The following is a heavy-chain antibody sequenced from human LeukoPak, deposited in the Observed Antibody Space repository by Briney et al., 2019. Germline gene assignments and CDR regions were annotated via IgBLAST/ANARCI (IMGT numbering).Heavy chain of an antibody. J-gene: IGHJ6*03. CDR1: GYIFTTYY. V-gene: IGHV1-46*03. D-gene: IGHD2-2*01. CDR3: ARRVYCSSASCYHYSYYMDV. CDR2: IDPSCGSA. Sequence: ASVKVSFKASGYIFTTYYMHWVRQAPGQGLEWMGVIDPSCGSATYAQKFQGRVIINRQASTRTVYMELNSLRSEDTAVYYCARRVYCSSASCYHYSYYMDVWGKGTTVTVSS.